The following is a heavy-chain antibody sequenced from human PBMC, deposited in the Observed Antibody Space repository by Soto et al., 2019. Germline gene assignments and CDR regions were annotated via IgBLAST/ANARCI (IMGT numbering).Heavy chain of an antibody. J-gene: IGHJ3*02. CDR1: GYTFTSYD. CDR2: MNPNSGNT. D-gene: IGHD3-9*01. CDR3: ARGLYDILTGGDAFDI. V-gene: IGHV1-8*01. Sequence: ASVKVSCKASGYTFTSYDINWVRQATGQGLEWMGWMNPNSGNTGYAQKFQGRVTMTRNTSISTPYMELSSLRSEDTAVYYCARGLYDILTGGDAFDIWGQGTMVTVSS.